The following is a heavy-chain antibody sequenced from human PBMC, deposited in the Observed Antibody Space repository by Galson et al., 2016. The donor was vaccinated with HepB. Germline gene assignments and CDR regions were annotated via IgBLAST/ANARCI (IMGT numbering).Heavy chain of an antibody. D-gene: IGHD4-17*01. V-gene: IGHV4-34*01. Sequence: SETLSLTCAVSGESFSGYFWTWIRQPPGKGLEWIGEITHTGSPNYNASLKSRVTISGDTSKSHFSLTLNSVTAADTAVYYCARGPHGDWHLGAYWGQGTLVTVSS. CDR1: GESFSGYF. CDR3: ARGPHGDWHLGAY. J-gene: IGHJ4*02. CDR2: ITHTGSP.